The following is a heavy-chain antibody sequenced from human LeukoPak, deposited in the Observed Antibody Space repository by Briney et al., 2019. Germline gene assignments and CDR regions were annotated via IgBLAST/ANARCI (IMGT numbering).Heavy chain of an antibody. J-gene: IGHJ5*02. CDR3: ARLWSYYYGSGSYLNWFDP. D-gene: IGHD3-10*01. V-gene: IGHV4-4*07. CDR2: IYTSGST. CDR1: GGSISSYY. Sequence: SETLSLTCTVSGGSISSYYWSWIRQPAGKGLEWIGRIYTSGSTNYNPSLKSRVTISVDTSKNQFSLKLSSVTAADTAVYYCARLWSYYYGSGSYLNWFDPWGQGTLVTVSS.